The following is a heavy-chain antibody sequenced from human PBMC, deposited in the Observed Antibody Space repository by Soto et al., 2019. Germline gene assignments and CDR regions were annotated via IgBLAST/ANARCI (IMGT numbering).Heavy chain of an antibody. CDR3: ARLSGSNWYTVAY. CDR1: GGSFSDYY. Sequence: QVQLQQWGAGLLKPSETLSLTCAVYGGSFSDYYWNWVRQPPGKGLEWIGEISHSGSTNYNPSLKSRVTISVDTSKNQFSLELRSVTAADTAVYYCARLSGSNWYTVAYWGQGTRVTVSS. D-gene: IGHD6-13*01. CDR2: ISHSGST. V-gene: IGHV4-34*01. J-gene: IGHJ4*02.